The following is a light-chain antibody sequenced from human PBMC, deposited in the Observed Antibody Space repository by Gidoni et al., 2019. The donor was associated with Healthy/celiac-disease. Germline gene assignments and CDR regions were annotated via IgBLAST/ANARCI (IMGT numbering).Light chain of an antibody. CDR2: QDS. V-gene: IGLV3-1*01. Sequence: SSALTQPPSVSVSPGQTASITCSGDTLGDKYACWYQQKPGQSPVLVIYQDSKRPSGIPERLSGSNSGNAATLTISGTQAMDEADDYCQAWDSSTSWGFGGGTKLTVL. J-gene: IGLJ3*02. CDR1: TLGDKY. CDR3: QAWDSSTSWG.